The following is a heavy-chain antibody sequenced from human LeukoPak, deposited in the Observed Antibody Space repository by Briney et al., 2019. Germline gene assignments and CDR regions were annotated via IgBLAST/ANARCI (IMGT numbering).Heavy chain of an antibody. CDR1: GFTFDDYA. CDR3: ARGSVQLWLRDTYYYMDV. Sequence: GGSLRLSCAASGFTFDDYAMNWVRQVPERGLEWGSGINWNGRITEYADSVKDRFTISRQNTTNSLYLSMNNLGGEDTALYFCARGSVQLWLRDTYYYMDVWGKGTTVTVSS. V-gene: IGHV3-20*04. D-gene: IGHD5-18*01. CDR2: INWNGRIT. J-gene: IGHJ6*03.